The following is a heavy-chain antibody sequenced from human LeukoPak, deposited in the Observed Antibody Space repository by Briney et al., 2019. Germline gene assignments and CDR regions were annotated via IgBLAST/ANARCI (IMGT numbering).Heavy chain of an antibody. V-gene: IGHV1-69*05. Sequence: GASVKVSCKASGYTFTSYGISWVRQAPGQGLEWMGGIIPIFGTANYAQKFQGRVTITTDEFTSTAYMELSSLRSEDTAVYYCASGYCSSTSCYGVVDAFDIWGQGTMVTVSS. CDR3: ASGYCSSTSCYGVVDAFDI. J-gene: IGHJ3*02. CDR1: GYTFTSYG. CDR2: IIPIFGTA. D-gene: IGHD2-2*03.